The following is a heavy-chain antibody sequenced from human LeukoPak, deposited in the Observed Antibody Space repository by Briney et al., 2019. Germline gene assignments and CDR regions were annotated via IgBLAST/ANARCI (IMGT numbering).Heavy chain of an antibody. CDR3: ARTIVATQRSDY. V-gene: IGHV3-23*01. CDR2: IGGSGGST. J-gene: IGHJ4*02. Sequence: PTGGSLRLSCAASGFTFSSYGMHWVRQAPGKGLEWGSAIGGSGGSTYYADSVKGRFTISRDNSKNTLYLQMNSLRAEDTAVYYCARTIVATQRSDYWGQGTLVTVSS. D-gene: IGHD5-12*01. CDR1: GFTFSSYG.